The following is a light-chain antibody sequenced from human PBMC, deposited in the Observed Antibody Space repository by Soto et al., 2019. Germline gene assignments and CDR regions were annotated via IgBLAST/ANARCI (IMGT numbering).Light chain of an antibody. CDR2: AAS. CDR1: QDVSRY. V-gene: IGKV1-9*01. Sequence: DIQLTQSPSFLSASVGDRVTISCRASQDVSRYLAWYQQKPGKAPNLLIYAASTLPSGVPTRFSGGGSEKEFTPTISSLQDEDFATYYCQQINSYLFAFGPGTKVDIK. CDR3: QQINSYLFA. J-gene: IGKJ3*01.